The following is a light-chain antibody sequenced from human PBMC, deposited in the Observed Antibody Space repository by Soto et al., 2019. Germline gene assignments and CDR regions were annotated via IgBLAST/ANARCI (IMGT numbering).Light chain of an antibody. Sequence: IVLTQSAAPLSLSPGEGATLSCRASQSISYQLAWYHQKPGQAPRLLIYDVSSRATGIPARFSGGGSGTDFTLTISRLEPEDVAVYYCQQCGSSPWTLGQGTKVDIK. CDR3: QQCGSSPWT. V-gene: IGKV3-20*01. CDR1: QSISYQ. J-gene: IGKJ1*01. CDR2: DVS.